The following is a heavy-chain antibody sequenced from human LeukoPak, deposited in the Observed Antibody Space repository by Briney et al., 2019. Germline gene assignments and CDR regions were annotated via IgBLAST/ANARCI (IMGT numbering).Heavy chain of an antibody. D-gene: IGHD4-17*01. Sequence: SETLSLTCAVSGGSISSSNWWSWVRQPPGKGLEWIGEIYHSGSTYYNPSLKSRVTISVDTSKNQFSLKLSSVTAADTAVYYCARRPDYGDYYFDYWGQGTLVTVSS. J-gene: IGHJ4*02. V-gene: IGHV4-4*02. CDR3: ARRPDYGDYYFDY. CDR2: IYHSGST. CDR1: GGSISSSNW.